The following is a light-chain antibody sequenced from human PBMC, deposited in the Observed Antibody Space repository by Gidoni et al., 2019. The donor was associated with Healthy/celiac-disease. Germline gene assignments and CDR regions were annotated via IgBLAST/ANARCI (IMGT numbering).Light chain of an antibody. CDR1: QGVSSSY. CDR2: GAS. Sequence: EMVLTQSPGTLSLSPGERATLSCRASQGVSSSYLGWYQQKPGQAPRLLIYGASSRATGVPDRFSGSGSGTDFTLTISRLEPEDFAVYYCQQYGSSPYTFGQGTKLEIK. CDR3: QQYGSSPYT. V-gene: IGKV3-20*01. J-gene: IGKJ2*01.